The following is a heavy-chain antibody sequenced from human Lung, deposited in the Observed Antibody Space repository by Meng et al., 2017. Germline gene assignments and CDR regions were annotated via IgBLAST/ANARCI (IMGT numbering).Heavy chain of an antibody. D-gene: IGHD3-10*01. CDR1: DYTFTGYG. J-gene: IGHJ4*02. V-gene: IGHV1-18*01. CDR3: ARGTPGRSYSDY. Sequence: QVQPVQSGPEVKKPGAPVKVSCKAPDYTFTGYGVSWVRQAPGQGLEWMAWLGAHDGDTSHAPKFQGRVTVSADRPTATAYMELRSLRSDDTAVYYCARGTPGRSYSDYWGQGTLVTVSS. CDR2: LGAHDGDT.